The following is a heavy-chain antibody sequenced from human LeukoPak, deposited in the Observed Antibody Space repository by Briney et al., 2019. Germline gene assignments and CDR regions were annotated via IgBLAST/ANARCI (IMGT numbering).Heavy chain of an antibody. V-gene: IGHV3-48*03. CDR2: ISSSGSTI. Sequence: PGGSLRLSCAVSGFTFSSSEMNWVRQAPGKGLEWVSYISSSGSTIYYADSVKGRFTISRDNAKNSPYLQMNSLRAEDTAVYYCARDDSSDYWGQGTLVTVSS. J-gene: IGHJ4*02. CDR1: GFTFSSSE. CDR3: ARDDSSDY. D-gene: IGHD3-22*01.